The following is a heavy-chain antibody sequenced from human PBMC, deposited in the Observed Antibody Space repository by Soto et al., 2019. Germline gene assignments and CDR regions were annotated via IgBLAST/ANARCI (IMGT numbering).Heavy chain of an antibody. J-gene: IGHJ3*02. CDR3: ARETTIFGVVIYAFDI. CDR1: GFTFSSYG. D-gene: IGHD3-3*01. CDR2: IWYDGSNK. V-gene: IGHV3-33*01. Sequence: QVQLVESGGGVVQPGRSLRLSCAASGFTFSSYGMHWVRQAPGKGLEWVAVIWYDGSNKYYADSVKGRFTISRDNSKNTLYLKMNSLRAEDTAVYYCARETTIFGVVIYAFDIWGQGTMVTVSS.